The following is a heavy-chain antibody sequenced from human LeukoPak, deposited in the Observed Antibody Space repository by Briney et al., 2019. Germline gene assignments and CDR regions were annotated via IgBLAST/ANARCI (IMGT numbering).Heavy chain of an antibody. V-gene: IGHV3-21*01. Sequence: IPGGSLRLSCAASGFTFSSYSMNWVRQAPGKGLEWVSSISSSSSYSYHADSVKGRFTISRDNAENSLHLQVNSLRAEDTAVYYCARALGDQPNYSYGLDVWGQGATVTVSS. CDR3: ARALGDQPNYSYGLDV. J-gene: IGHJ6*02. CDR2: ISSSSSYS. D-gene: IGHD2-2*01. CDR1: GFTFSSYS.